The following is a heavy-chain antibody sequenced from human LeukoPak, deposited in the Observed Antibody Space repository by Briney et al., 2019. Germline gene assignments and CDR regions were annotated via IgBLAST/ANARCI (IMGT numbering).Heavy chain of an antibody. Sequence: ASVKVSCKASGYTFSNYFMNWVRQAPGQGLEWMGWINTNTGNPTYAQGFTGRFVFSLDTSVSTAYLQISSLKAEDTAVYYCARDSREYSSSWAGVYYYYYMDVWGKGTTVTVSS. CDR2: INTNTGNP. V-gene: IGHV7-4-1*02. CDR3: ARDSREYSSSWAGVYYYYYMDV. CDR1: GYTFSNYF. J-gene: IGHJ6*03. D-gene: IGHD6-13*01.